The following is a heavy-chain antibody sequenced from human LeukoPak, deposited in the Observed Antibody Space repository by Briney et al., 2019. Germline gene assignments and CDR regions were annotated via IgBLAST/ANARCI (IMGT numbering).Heavy chain of an antibody. D-gene: IGHD5-18*01. CDR3: ARDRADTAMAINFDY. V-gene: IGHV1-46*01. J-gene: IGHJ4*02. CDR2: INPSGGST. Sequence: ASVKVSCKASGYTFTSYYMHWVRQAPGQGLEWMGIINPSGGSTSYAQKFQGRVTMTRDTSTSTVYMELGSLRSEDTAVYYCARDRADTAMAINFDYWGQGTLVTVSS. CDR1: GYTFTSYY.